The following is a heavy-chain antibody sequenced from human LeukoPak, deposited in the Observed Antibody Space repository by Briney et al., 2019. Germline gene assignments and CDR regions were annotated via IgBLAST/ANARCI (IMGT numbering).Heavy chain of an antibody. J-gene: IGHJ4*02. CDR3: ATRYYYDSSGYYGFGY. D-gene: IGHD3-22*01. V-gene: IGHV1-24*01. CDR1: GYTLTELS. CDR2: SDPEDGET. Sequence: ASVKVSCKVSGYTLTELSMHWVRQAPGKGLEWMGGSDPEDGETIYAQKFQGRVTMTEDTSTDTAYMELSSLRSEDTAVYYCATRYYYDSSGYYGFGYWGQGTLVTVSS.